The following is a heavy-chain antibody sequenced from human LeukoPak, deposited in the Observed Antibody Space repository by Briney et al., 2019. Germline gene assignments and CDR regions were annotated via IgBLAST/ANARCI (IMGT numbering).Heavy chain of an antibody. D-gene: IGHD1-26*01. J-gene: IGHJ4*02. CDR1: GFTFSSYS. CDR3: ARSWELRSSAPFDY. Sequence: GGSLRLSCAASGFTFSSYSMNWVRQAPGKGLEWVSSISSSSSYIYYADSVKGRFTISRDNAKNSLYLQMNSLRAEDRAVYYCARSWELRSSAPFDYWGQGTLVTVSS. V-gene: IGHV3-21*06. CDR2: ISSSSSYI.